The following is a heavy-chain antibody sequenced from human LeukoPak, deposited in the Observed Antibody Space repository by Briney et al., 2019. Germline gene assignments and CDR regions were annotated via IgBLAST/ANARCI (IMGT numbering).Heavy chain of an antibody. Sequence: PGGSLRLSCEVSGVTFSSFWMNGVRQAPGKGLEWGANINQDGSEKYYVDSVKGRFTISRDNAKNSLYLQMNSLRAEDTAVYYCARDIPAPGICFDSWGQGTLVTVSS. V-gene: IGHV3-7*01. CDR2: INQDGSEK. CDR3: ARDIPAPGICFDS. D-gene: IGHD6-13*01. J-gene: IGHJ4*02. CDR1: GVTFSSFW.